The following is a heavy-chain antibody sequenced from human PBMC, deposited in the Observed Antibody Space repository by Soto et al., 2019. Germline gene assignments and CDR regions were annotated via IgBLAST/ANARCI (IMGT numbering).Heavy chain of an antibody. V-gene: IGHV3-23*01. CDR3: AKAGFLGYGFFDY. Sequence: EVQLLESGGGLVQPGGSLRLSCAASGFTFSSYAMNWVRQAPGKGLEWVSALSGSGAGTYYADSVKGRFTISRDNSKNTLYLQMSSLRVEDTAVYYCAKAGFLGYGFFDYWGQGTLVTVSS. D-gene: IGHD1-1*01. CDR2: LSGSGAGT. J-gene: IGHJ4*02. CDR1: GFTFSSYA.